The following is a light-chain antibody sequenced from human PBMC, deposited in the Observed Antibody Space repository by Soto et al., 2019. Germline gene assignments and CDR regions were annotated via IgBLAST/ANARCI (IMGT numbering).Light chain of an antibody. CDR1: QSPVHSDGNTY. CDR2: KVS. V-gene: IGKV2-24*01. J-gene: IGKJ1*01. Sequence: DIVITQTPLSSPVTLGQPASISCRSSQSPVHSDGNTYLNWLQQRPGQPPRLLIYKVSNRFFGVPDRFSGSGAGTHFTLKINRVEAEDVGVYYCMQVTQPTWTLGQGTKVDIK. CDR3: MQVTQPTWT.